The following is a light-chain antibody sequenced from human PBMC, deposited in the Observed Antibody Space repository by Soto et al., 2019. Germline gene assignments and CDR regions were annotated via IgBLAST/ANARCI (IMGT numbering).Light chain of an antibody. CDR2: TAS. Sequence: DIQLTQSPSFLSASVGDRVTITCRASQGINSYLAWYQQKPGKAPKLLIYTASTLQSGVPSRFSGSESGTEFTLTIISLQPEDSATYYCQQLNDYPLAFVGGTKVEIK. J-gene: IGKJ4*01. V-gene: IGKV1-9*01. CDR1: QGINSY. CDR3: QQLNDYPLA.